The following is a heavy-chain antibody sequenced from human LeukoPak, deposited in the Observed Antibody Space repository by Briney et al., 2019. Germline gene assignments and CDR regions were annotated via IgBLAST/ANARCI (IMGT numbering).Heavy chain of an antibody. CDR2: IYTSGST. Sequence: SETLSLTCTVSGGSISSYYWSWIRQPAGKGLEWIGRIYTSGSTNYNPSLKSRVPMSVDTSKNQFSLKLSSVTAADTAVYYCARDNYDFWSGTYTGRDYWGQGTLVTVSS. CDR3: ARDNYDFWSGTYTGRDY. D-gene: IGHD3-3*01. V-gene: IGHV4-4*07. J-gene: IGHJ4*02. CDR1: GGSISSYY.